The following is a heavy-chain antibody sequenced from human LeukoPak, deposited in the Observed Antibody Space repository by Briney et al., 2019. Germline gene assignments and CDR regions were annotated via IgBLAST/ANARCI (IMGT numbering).Heavy chain of an antibody. J-gene: IGHJ5*02. Sequence: SETLSLTCTVSGGSISSSSYYWGWIRQPPGKGLEWIGSIYYSGSTYYNPSLKSRVTISVDTSKNQFSLKLSPVTAADTAVYYCARRVVPAAGPGFDPWGQGTLVTVSS. D-gene: IGHD2-2*01. CDR1: GGSISSSSYY. V-gene: IGHV4-39*01. CDR2: IYYSGST. CDR3: ARRVVPAAGPGFDP.